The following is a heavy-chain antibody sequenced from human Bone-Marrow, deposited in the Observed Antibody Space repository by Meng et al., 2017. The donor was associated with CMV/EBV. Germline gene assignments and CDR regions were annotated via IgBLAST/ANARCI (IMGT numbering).Heavy chain of an antibody. CDR3: VRVIRRKLRFGPSVDY. J-gene: IGHJ4*02. CDR1: SMSSGGYY. CDR2: IYYSGST. D-gene: IGHD3-3*01. Sequence: SMSSGGYYWSWIRQHPGKGLEWIGYIYYSGSTYYNPSLKSRVTISVDTSKNQFSLKLSSVTAADTAVYYCVRVIRRKLRFGPSVDYWGQGTLVTVSS. V-gene: IGHV4-31*02.